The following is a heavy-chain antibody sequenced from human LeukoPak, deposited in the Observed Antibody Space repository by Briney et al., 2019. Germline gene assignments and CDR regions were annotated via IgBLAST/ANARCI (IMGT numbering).Heavy chain of an antibody. CDR1: GFTFSGSA. Sequence: GGSLRLSCAASGFTFSGSAMHWVRQASEKGLEWVGRIRSKANSYATAYAASVKGRFTISRDDSKNTAYLQMNSLKTEDTAVYYCTIAVAGYWDYWGQGTLVTVSS. CDR3: TIAVAGYWDY. J-gene: IGHJ4*02. CDR2: IRSKANSYAT. D-gene: IGHD6-19*01. V-gene: IGHV3-73*01.